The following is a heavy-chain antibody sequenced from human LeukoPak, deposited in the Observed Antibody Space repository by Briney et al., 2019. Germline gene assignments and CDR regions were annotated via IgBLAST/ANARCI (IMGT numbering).Heavy chain of an antibody. J-gene: IGHJ4*02. CDR2: IEGKTYGGTT. V-gene: IGHV3-15*04. D-gene: IGHD6-19*01. Sequence: GGSLRLSCAASGFTFSNTWMSWVRQTPGKGLEWVGRIEGKTYGGTTDYAAPVKGRFTISRDDSKNTLFLQMNSLKTEDTAVYYCTTAGLRFQGWSWGQGTLVTVSS. CDR1: GFTFSNTW. CDR3: TTAGLRFQGWS.